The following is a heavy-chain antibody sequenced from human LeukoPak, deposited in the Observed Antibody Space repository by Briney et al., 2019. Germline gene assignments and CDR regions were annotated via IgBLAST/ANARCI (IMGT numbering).Heavy chain of an antibody. Sequence: PSGRSLRLSCAASGFTFSSYGMHWVRQAPGKGLEWVAVISYDGSNKYYADSVKGRFTISRDNSKNTLYLQMNSLRAEDTAVYYCAKALLRLGELSSSLFDYWGQGTLVTVSS. V-gene: IGHV3-30*18. CDR3: AKALLRLGELSSSLFDY. CDR1: GFTFSSYG. J-gene: IGHJ4*02. CDR2: ISYDGSNK. D-gene: IGHD3-16*02.